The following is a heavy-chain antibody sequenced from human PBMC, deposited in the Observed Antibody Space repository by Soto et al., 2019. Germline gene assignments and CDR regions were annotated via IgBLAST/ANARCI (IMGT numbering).Heavy chain of an antibody. CDR1: GFSLTTSGVG. J-gene: IGHJ4*02. Sequence: SGPTLVNPTQTLTLTCTFSGFSLTTSGVGVGWIRQPPGKALEWLALIYWDDDKRYSPSLKSRLTITKDTSKNQVVLIMTNMDPVDTATYYCARITKDDRGGYYLDYWGQGTLVTVSS. D-gene: IGHD3-22*01. CDR2: IYWDDDK. V-gene: IGHV2-5*02. CDR3: ARITKDDRGGYYLDY.